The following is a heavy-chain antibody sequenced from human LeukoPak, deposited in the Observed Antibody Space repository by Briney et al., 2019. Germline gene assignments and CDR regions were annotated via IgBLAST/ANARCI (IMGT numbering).Heavy chain of an antibody. CDR1: GFTFSSYA. CDR3: ARDAYCSGGSCYSGLDY. CDR2: ISYDGSNK. V-gene: IGHV3-30*04. Sequence: GGSLRLSCAASGFTFSSYAMHWVRQAPGKGLGWVAVISYDGSNKYYADSVKGRFTISRDNSKNTLYLQMNSLRAEDTAVYYCARDAYCSGGSCYSGLDYWGQGTLVTVSS. D-gene: IGHD2-15*01. J-gene: IGHJ4*02.